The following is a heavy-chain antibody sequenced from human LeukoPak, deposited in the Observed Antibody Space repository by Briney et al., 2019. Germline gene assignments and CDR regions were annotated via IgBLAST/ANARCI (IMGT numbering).Heavy chain of an antibody. D-gene: IGHD3-10*01. V-gene: IGHV1-2*02. CDR1: GYTFTGYY. CDR2: INPNSGGT. J-gene: IGHJ4*02. CDR3: ARANMVRRVIITF. Sequence: ASVKVSCKASGYTFTGYYMHWVRQAPGQGLEWMGWINPNSGGTNYAQKFQGRVTMTRDTSISTAYMELSRLRSDDTAVYYCARANMVRRVIITFWGQGTLVTVSS.